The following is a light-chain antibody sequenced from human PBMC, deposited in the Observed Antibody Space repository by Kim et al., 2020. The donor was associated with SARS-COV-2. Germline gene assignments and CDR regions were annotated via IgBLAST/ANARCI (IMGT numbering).Light chain of an antibody. Sequence: PGATVTITCDSSTGPVPSGHFPYCFQQKPGQAPRTLIYDTGNRHSWTPARFSGSLLGGKAALTLSAAQPEDEADYYCLLSYSDSRVFGGGTQLTVL. J-gene: IGLJ2*01. CDR3: LLSYSDSRV. CDR1: TGPVPSGHF. V-gene: IGLV7-46*01. CDR2: DTG.